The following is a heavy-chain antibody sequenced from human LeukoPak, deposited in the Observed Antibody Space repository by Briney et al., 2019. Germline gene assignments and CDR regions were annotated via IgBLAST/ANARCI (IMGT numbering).Heavy chain of an antibody. V-gene: IGHV4-39*01. CDR1: GGSISSSSYY. Sequence: PSETLSLTCTVSGGSISSSSYYWGWIRQPPGKGLEWIGSIYYSGSTYYNPSLKSRVTISVDTSKNQFSLKLSSVTAADTAVYYCARRSRSVGYSYGQPGEYYYYYMDVWGKGATVTVSS. CDR3: ARRSRSVGYSYGQPGEYYYYYMDV. CDR2: IYYSGST. D-gene: IGHD5-18*01. J-gene: IGHJ6*03.